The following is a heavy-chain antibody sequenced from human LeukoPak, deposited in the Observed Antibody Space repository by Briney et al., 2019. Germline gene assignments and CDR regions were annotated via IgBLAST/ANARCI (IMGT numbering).Heavy chain of an antibody. V-gene: IGHV4-59*08. J-gene: IGHJ4*02. CDR2: FYYSGAT. CDR3: ARRYSSSYVYFDY. Sequence: SETLSLTCTVPGGSITSDYWSWIRQPPGKGLEWIGDFYYSGATNYNPSLKSRVTMSIDTSRNQFSLKLSSVTAADTAVYYCARRYSSSYVYFDYWGQGSLVTVSS. D-gene: IGHD6-13*01. CDR1: GGSITSDY.